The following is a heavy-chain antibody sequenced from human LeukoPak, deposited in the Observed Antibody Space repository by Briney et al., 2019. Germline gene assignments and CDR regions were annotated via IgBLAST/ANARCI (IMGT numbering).Heavy chain of an antibody. D-gene: IGHD3-22*01. CDR3: ASGYYDSSGYYYRGYFDY. V-gene: IGHV3-33*01. Sequence: PGGSLRLSCAASGFTFSTYGMHWVRQAPGKGLEWVAVIWYDGGEKHYAESVRGRFTISRDNSKNTLFLQLNSLKVEGTAVYYCASGYYDSSGYYYRGYFDYWGQGTLVTVSS. CDR1: GFTFSTYG. CDR2: IWYDGGEK. J-gene: IGHJ4*02.